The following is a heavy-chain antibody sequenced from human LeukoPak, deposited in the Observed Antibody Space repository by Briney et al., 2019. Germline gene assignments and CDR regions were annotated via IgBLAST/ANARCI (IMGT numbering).Heavy chain of an antibody. CDR3: ARGGRRWLQSNPFDY. J-gene: IGHJ4*02. Sequence: TSETLSLTCAVYGGSFSGYYWSWIRQPLGKGLEWIGEINHSGSTNYNPSLKSRVTISVDTSKNQFSLKLSSVTAADTAVYYCARGGRRWLQSNPFDYWGQGTLVTVSS. CDR2: INHSGST. D-gene: IGHD5-24*01. CDR1: GGSFSGYY. V-gene: IGHV4-34*01.